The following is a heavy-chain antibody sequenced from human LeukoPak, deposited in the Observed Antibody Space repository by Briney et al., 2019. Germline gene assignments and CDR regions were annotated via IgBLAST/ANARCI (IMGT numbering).Heavy chain of an antibody. D-gene: IGHD2-15*01. CDR2: IYYSGST. CDR3: ARVGYCSGGSCYALDY. CDR1: GGSISSSSYY. Sequence: SETLSLTCTVSGGSISSSSYYWSWIRQPPGKGLEWIGYIYYSGSTNYNPSLKSRVTISVDTSKNQFSLKLSSVTAADTAVYYCARVGYCSGGSCYALDYWGQGTLVTVSS. V-gene: IGHV4-61*01. J-gene: IGHJ4*02.